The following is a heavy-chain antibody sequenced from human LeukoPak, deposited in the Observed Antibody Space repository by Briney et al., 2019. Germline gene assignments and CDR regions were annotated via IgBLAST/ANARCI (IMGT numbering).Heavy chain of an antibody. CDR2: IYSSGST. CDR1: SDSITTYY. J-gene: IGHJ4*02. D-gene: IGHD3-22*01. Sequence: SETLSLTCTVSSDSITTYYWSWVRQPAGKGLEWIGRIYSSGSTNDNPSVKSRVTMSVDTSKSQLSLKLSSVTAADTAVYYCARDRNYFHSSGWTPFDYWGQGTLVTVSS. V-gene: IGHV4-4*07. CDR3: ARDRNYFHSSGWTPFDY.